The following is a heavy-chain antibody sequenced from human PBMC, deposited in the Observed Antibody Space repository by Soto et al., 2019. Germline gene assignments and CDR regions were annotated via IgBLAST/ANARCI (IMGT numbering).Heavy chain of an antibody. J-gene: IGHJ4*02. Sequence: QVQLVESGGGVVQPGRSLRLSCAASGFTFSSYAMHWVRQAPGKGLEWVAVISYDGSNKYYADSVKGRFTISRDNSKNTLYLQMNSLRAEDTAVYYCAREGGLKRGDYWGQGTLVTVSS. D-gene: IGHD3-16*01. CDR2: ISYDGSNK. V-gene: IGHV3-30-3*01. CDR1: GFTFSSYA. CDR3: AREGGLKRGDY.